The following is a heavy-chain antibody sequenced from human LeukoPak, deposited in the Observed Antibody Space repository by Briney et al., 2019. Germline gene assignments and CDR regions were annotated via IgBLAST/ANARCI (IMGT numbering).Heavy chain of an antibody. Sequence: ASVKVSCKASGYTFNDYYMHWVRQAPGQGLEWRGWINPNSGDTNYAQKFQGRVTMTRDTSISTAYMDLSRLRSDDTALYYCATERLSAQLVSFDIWGQGTMVTVSS. CDR2: INPNSGDT. J-gene: IGHJ3*02. D-gene: IGHD6-6*01. CDR3: ATERLSAQLVSFDI. V-gene: IGHV1-2*02. CDR1: GYTFNDYY.